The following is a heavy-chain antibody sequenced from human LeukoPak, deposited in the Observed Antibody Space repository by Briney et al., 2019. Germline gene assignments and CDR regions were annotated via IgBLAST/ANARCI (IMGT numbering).Heavy chain of an antibody. J-gene: IGHJ4*02. CDR1: GFPVRSRY. CDR3: ASLEGGPSDGR. CDR2: IYSGGTT. V-gene: IGHV3-53*01. D-gene: IGHD3-3*01. Sequence: GGSLGLSCEVSGFPVRSRYMTWVRQPPGKGLEFVAVIYSGGTTYHIDSVKGRFTISRDISKSTMYLEMNNLRVEDTAIYYCASLEGGPSDGRWGQGTLVTVSS.